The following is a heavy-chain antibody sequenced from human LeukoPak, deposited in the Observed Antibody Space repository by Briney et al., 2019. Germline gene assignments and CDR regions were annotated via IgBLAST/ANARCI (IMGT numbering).Heavy chain of an antibody. Sequence: GGSLRLSCAASGFTFSSYAMSWVRQAPGKGLEWVSAISGSGGSTYYADSVKGRFTISRDNAKNSLYLQMNSLRAEDTAVYYCAREVNCGGDCYAFDIWGQGTMVTVSS. D-gene: IGHD2-21*02. J-gene: IGHJ3*02. CDR1: GFTFSSYA. V-gene: IGHV3-23*01. CDR2: ISGSGGST. CDR3: AREVNCGGDCYAFDI.